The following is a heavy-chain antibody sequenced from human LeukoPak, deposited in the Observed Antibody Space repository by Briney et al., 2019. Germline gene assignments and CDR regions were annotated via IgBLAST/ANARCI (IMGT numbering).Heavy chain of an antibody. CDR1: GFTFSSYG. CDR2: ISGSSSYI. V-gene: IGHV3-21*01. J-gene: IGHJ6*02. Sequence: GGSLRPSCAASGFTFSSYGMSWVRQAPGKGLEWVSSISGSSSYIYYADSVKGRFTISRDNAKKSLYLQMSSLRAEDTAVYYCAFYYYGMDVWGQGTTVTVSS. CDR3: AFYYYGMDV.